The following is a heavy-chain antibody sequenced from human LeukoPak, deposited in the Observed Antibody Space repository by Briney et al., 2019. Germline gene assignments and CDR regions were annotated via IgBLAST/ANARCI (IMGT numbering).Heavy chain of an antibody. Sequence: SVKVSCKASGGTFSSYAISWVRQAPGQGLEWMGGIIPIFGTANYAQKFQGRVTITADKSTSTAYMELSSLRSEDTAVYYCASNPIGYRGSGSHYYYYYYMDVWGKGTTVTVSS. CDR2: IIPIFGTA. D-gene: IGHD3-10*01. V-gene: IGHV1-69*06. CDR1: GGTFSSYA. CDR3: ASNPIGYRGSGSHYYYYYYMDV. J-gene: IGHJ6*03.